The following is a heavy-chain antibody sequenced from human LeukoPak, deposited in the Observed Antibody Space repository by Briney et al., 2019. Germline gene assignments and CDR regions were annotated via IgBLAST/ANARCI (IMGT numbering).Heavy chain of an antibody. CDR3: ARWKLEVLTGYYKLDY. D-gene: IGHD3-9*01. CDR1: GFTFSSYA. CDR2: ISYDGSNK. V-gene: IGHV3-30-3*01. Sequence: GGSLRLSCAASGFTFSSYAISWVRQAPGKGLEWAAVISYDGSNKYYADSVKGRFTISRDNSKNTLYLQMNSLRAEDTAVYYCARWKLEVLTGYYKLDYWGQGTLVTVSS. J-gene: IGHJ4*02.